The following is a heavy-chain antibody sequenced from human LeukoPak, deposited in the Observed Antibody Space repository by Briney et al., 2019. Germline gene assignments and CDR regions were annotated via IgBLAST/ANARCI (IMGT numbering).Heavy chain of an antibody. D-gene: IGHD5-24*01. V-gene: IGHV1-69*04. Sequence: ASVEVSRKASGGTFSSYALSWVRQAPGQGLEWMGTIIPIVGIANYAQKFQGRATITADKSTSTAYMELSSLRSEDTAVYYCARDGEMATIYFDYWGQGTLVTVSS. CDR3: ARDGEMATIYFDY. CDR2: IIPIVGIA. J-gene: IGHJ4*02. CDR1: GGTFSSYA.